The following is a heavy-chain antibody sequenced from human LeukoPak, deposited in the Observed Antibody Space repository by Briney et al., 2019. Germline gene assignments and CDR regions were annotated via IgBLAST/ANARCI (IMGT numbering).Heavy chain of an antibody. V-gene: IGHV4-39*01. D-gene: IGHD3-16*01. CDR3: ARARLRLGELAP. CDR2: IYYSGST. J-gene: IGHJ5*02. Sequence: PSETLSLTCTVSGGSISSSSYYWGWIRQPPGKGLEWIGSIYYSGSTYYNPSLKSRVTISVDTSKNQFSLKLSSVTAADTAVYYCARARLRLGELAPWGQGTLVTVSS. CDR1: GGSISSSSYY.